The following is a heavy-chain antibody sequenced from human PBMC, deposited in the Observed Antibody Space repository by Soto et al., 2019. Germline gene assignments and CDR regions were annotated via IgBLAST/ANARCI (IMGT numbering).Heavy chain of an antibody. CDR1: GFTFSSYG. Sequence: QVQLVESGGGVVQPGRSLRLSCAASGFTFSSYGMHWVRQAPGKGLEWVAVIWYDGSKKYYADSVKSRFTISRDNSKNTLYLQMNSLRAEDTAVYYCASEYCSGGRCYYYGMDVWGQGTTVTVSS. D-gene: IGHD2-15*01. J-gene: IGHJ6*02. CDR3: ASEYCSGGRCYYYGMDV. V-gene: IGHV3-33*01. CDR2: IWYDGSKK.